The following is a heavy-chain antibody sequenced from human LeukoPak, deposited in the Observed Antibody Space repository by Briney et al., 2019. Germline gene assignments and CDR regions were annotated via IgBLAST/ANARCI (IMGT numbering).Heavy chain of an antibody. Sequence: GGSLGLSCAASGFTFIDYDMHWVRQVIGKGLEWVSAIGIRGDTHYSGSVKGRFTISRENAESSLYLQMNSLRAEDTAVYYCARGGIQVSGIDEFDYWGQGTLVTVSS. CDR3: ARGGIQVSGIDEFDY. CDR1: GFTFIDYD. V-gene: IGHV3-13*01. CDR2: IGIRGDT. J-gene: IGHJ4*02. D-gene: IGHD6-19*01.